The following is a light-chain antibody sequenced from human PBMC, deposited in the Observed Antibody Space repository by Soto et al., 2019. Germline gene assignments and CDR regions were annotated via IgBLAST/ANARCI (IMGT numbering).Light chain of an antibody. CDR1: QGISSA. CDR3: QQFNSYPSLT. CDR2: DAS. V-gene: IGKV1-13*02. J-gene: IGKJ4*01. Sequence: AIQLTQSPSSLSASVGDRVTITCRASQGISSALAWYQQKPGKAPKLLIYDASSLESGVPSRFSGSGSGTDFTLTISSLQPEDVANYYCQQFNSYPSLTFGGGTKVEIK.